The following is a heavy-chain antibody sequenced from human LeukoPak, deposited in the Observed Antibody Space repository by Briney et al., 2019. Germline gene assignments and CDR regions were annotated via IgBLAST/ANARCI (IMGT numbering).Heavy chain of an antibody. CDR3: ARVGYYDSSGVTPRG. J-gene: IGHJ4*02. V-gene: IGHV4-34*01. Sequence: SETLSLTCAVYGGSFSGYYWSWIHQPPGKGLEWIGEINRSGSTNYNPSLKSRVTISVDTSKNQFSLRLSSVTAADTAVYYCARVGYYDSSGVTPRGWGQGTLVTVSS. CDR2: INRSGST. D-gene: IGHD3-22*01. CDR1: GGSFSGYY.